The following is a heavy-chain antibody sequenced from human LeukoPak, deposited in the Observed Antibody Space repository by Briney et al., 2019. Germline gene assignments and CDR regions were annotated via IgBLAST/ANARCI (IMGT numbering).Heavy chain of an antibody. V-gene: IGHV1-18*04. CDR1: GYTFTGYY. CDR3: ARVGKGGWNYEFNLYYYYYMDV. D-gene: IGHD1-7*01. CDR2: ISAYNGNT. J-gene: IGHJ6*03. Sequence: ASVKVSCKASGYTFTGYYMHWVRQAPGQGLEWMGWISAYNGNTNYAQKLQGRVTMTTDTSTSTAYMELRSLRSDDTAVYYCARVGKGGWNYEFNLYYYYYMDVWGKGTTVTVSS.